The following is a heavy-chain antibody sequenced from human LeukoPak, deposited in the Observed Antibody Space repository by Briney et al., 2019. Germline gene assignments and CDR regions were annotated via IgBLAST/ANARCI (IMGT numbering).Heavy chain of an antibody. CDR1: GFTFSNYW. CDR2: INSDGSST. CDR3: ARDLTCYYDSRKTYYYYGMDV. Sequence: GGSLRLSCAASGFTFSNYWMHWVRQAPGKGLVWVSHINSDGSSTNYADSVKGRFTISRDNAKNMMYLQMNSLRAEDTAVYYCARDLTCYYDSRKTYYYYGMDVWGRGTTVTVSS. V-gene: IGHV3-74*01. J-gene: IGHJ6*02. D-gene: IGHD3-22*01.